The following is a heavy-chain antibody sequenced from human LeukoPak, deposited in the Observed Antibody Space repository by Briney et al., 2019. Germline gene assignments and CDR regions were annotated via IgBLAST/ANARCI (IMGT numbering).Heavy chain of an antibody. J-gene: IGHJ4*02. V-gene: IGHV3-33*06. CDR1: GFTFSSYG. CDR3: AKEGNDFWSGYSFDY. D-gene: IGHD3-3*01. Sequence: GGSLRLSCAASGFTFSSYGMHWVRQAPGKGLEWVAVIWYDGSNKYYADSVKGRFTISRDNSKNTLYLQMNRLRAEDTAVYYCAKEGNDFWSGYSFDYWGQGTLVTVSS. CDR2: IWYDGSNK.